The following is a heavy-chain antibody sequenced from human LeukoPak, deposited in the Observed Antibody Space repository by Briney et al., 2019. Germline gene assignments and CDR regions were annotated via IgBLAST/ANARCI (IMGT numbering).Heavy chain of an antibody. J-gene: IGHJ4*02. CDR2: INHNGTT. V-gene: IGHV4-34*01. Sequence: SETLSLTCAAYGGSFNNSYWTWIRQSPGKGLEWIGEINHNGTTRYNKPLKSRVTISIDTSKNQFSLKLYAVTAADTAVYYCARERMHYGSGSYYVDYWGQGTLVTVSS. D-gene: IGHD3-10*01. CDR1: GGSFNNSY. CDR3: ARERMHYGSGSYYVDY.